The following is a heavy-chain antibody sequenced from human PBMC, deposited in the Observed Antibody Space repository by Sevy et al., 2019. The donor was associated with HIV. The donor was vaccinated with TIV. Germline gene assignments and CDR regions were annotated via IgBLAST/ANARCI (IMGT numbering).Heavy chain of an antibody. D-gene: IGHD6-13*01. J-gene: IGHJ4*02. V-gene: IGHV4-59*12. CDR1: GGSISGYY. CDR2: NSYSGDI. CDR3: ARYGSWWFFDY. Sequence: SETLSLTCTVSGGSISGYYWAWIRQPPGKGLQWIGYNSYSGDINYNPSLKSRVTISLDTSKSQFSLKLSSVTAADTAVYYCARYGSWWFFDYWGQRALVTVSS.